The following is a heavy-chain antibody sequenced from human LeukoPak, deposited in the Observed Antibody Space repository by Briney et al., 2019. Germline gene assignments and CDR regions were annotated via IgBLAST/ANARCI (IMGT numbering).Heavy chain of an antibody. V-gene: IGHV3-30*03. CDR1: GFTFSSYG. CDR3: ARMTADYYYYGMDV. CDR2: ISYCGSNK. J-gene: IGHJ6*02. D-gene: IGHD2-21*02. Sequence: GSSLRLSCAASGFTFSSYGMHWVRHAPAKGGEGVAVISYCGSNKYYEDSVKGRFTISRDNSKNTLYLQMNSLRAEDTAVYYCARMTADYYYYGMDVWGQGTTVTVSS.